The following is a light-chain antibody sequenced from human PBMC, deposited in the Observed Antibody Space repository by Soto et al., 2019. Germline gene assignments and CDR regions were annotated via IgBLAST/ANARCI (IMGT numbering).Light chain of an antibody. J-gene: IGKJ3*01. CDR1: QSVSSN. V-gene: IGKV3-15*01. CDR2: GAS. CDR3: QQYNNWPF. Sequence: EIVMTQSPATLSLSPGERATLSCRASQSVSSNLAWYQQKPGQAPRLLIYGASTRATGIPARFSGRGSGTEFTLTISSMQSEDFAVYYCQQYNNWPFFGPGTKVDIK.